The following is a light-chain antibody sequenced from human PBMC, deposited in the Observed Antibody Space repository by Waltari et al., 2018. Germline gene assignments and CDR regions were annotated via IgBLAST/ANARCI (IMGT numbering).Light chain of an antibody. CDR2: EVS. Sequence: QSALTQPPSASGSPGQPVTISCTGTSSDVGGYNYVSWYQQHPGKAPKLMIYEVSKRPSGVPDRFSGSKSGNTASLTVSGLQAEDEADYYCSSYAGSNPDVVFGGGTKLTVL. CDR1: SSDVGGYNY. J-gene: IGLJ2*01. V-gene: IGLV2-8*01. CDR3: SSYAGSNPDVV.